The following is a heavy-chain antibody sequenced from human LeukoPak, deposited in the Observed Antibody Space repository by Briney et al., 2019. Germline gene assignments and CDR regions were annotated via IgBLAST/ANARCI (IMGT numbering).Heavy chain of an antibody. V-gene: IGHV1-69*13. Sequence: SVKVSCKASGGTFSSYAISWVRQAPGQGLEWMGGIIPIFGTANYAQKFQGRVTITADESTSTAYMELSSLRPEDTAVYYCAREPPYYYDSSGSPMGYWGQGTLVTVSS. D-gene: IGHD3-22*01. CDR2: IIPIFGTA. CDR1: GGTFSSYA. J-gene: IGHJ4*02. CDR3: AREPPYYYDSSGSPMGY.